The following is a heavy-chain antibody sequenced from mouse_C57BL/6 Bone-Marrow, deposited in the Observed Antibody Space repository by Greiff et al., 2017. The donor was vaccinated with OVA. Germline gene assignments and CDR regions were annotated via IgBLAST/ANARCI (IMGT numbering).Heavy chain of an antibody. V-gene: IGHV2-5*01. J-gene: IGHJ1*03. D-gene: IGHD2-4*01. CDR2: IWRGGST. Sequence: VQLQQSGPGLVQPSQSLSITCTVSGFSLTSYGVHWVRQSPGKGLEWLGVIWRGGSTDYNAAFMSRLSITKDNSKSQVFFKMNSLQADDTAIYYCAKKYDCLDWYFDVWGTGTTVTVSS. CDR3: AKKYDCLDWYFDV. CDR1: GFSLTSYG.